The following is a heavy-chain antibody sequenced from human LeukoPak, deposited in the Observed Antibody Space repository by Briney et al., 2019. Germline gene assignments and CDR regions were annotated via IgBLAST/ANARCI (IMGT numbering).Heavy chain of an antibody. CDR1: GFTFSSYE. D-gene: IGHD1-1*01. CDR2: ISSSGSTI. J-gene: IGHJ3*01. CDR3: AKDIWVTTLPGGACDF. V-gene: IGHV3-48*03. Sequence: QPGGSLRLSCAAPGFTFSSYEMNWVRQAPGKGLEWVSYISSSGSTIYYADSVKGRFTISRDNAKEFLYLQMNSLKAEDTALYYCAKDIWVTTLPGGACDFWGQGTMVIVSS.